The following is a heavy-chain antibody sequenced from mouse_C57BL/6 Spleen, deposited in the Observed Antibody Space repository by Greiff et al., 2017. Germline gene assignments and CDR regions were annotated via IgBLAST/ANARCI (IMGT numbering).Heavy chain of an antibody. CDR1: GYAFSSSW. CDR2: IYPGDGDT. D-gene: IGHD2-3*01. CDR3: ARLSDGYSYAMDY. V-gene: IGHV1-82*01. J-gene: IGHJ4*01. Sequence: VQLQQSGPELVKPGASVKISCKASGYAFSSSWMNWVKQRPGKGLEWIGRIYPGDGDTNYNGKFKGKATLTADKSSSTAYMQLSSLTSEDSAVYFCARLSDGYSYAMDYWGQGTSVTVSS.